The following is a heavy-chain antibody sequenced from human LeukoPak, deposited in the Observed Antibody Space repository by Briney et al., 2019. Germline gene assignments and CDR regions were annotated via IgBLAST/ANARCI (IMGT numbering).Heavy chain of an antibody. J-gene: IGHJ6*03. D-gene: IGHD2-8*01. CDR3: AKDRCSNGIGCYYYYMDV. Sequence: PGGSLRLSCAASGFTFSSYGMHWVRQAPRKGLEWVAYIQNDGSNEQYADSVKGRFSTSRDSSKNILYLQMNSLRAEDTAVYYCAKDRCSNGIGCYYYYMDVWGKGTTVTISS. CDR2: IQNDGSNE. CDR1: GFTFSSYG. V-gene: IGHV3-30*02.